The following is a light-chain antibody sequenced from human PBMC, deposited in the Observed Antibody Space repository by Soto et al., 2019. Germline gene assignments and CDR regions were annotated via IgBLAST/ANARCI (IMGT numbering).Light chain of an antibody. CDR3: QQYNSYLLT. V-gene: IGKV1-5*01. J-gene: IGKJ4*01. CDR2: DAS. Sequence: DIQMTQSPSTLSASVGDRVTITCRASQSISSWLAWYQQKPGKAPKLLIYDASSLESGVPSRFSGSGSGTEFTLTISSLQPDDFATYYCQQYNSYLLTFGGGPRWRSN. CDR1: QSISSW.